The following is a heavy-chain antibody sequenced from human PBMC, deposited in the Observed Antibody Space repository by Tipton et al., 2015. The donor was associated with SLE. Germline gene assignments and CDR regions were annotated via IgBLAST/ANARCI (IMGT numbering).Heavy chain of an antibody. V-gene: IGHV3-43*01. Sequence: SGFTFDDYTMHWVRQAPGKGLEWVSLISWDGGSTYYADSVKGRFTISRDNSKNSLYLQMNSLRTEDTALYYCAKIRGKYQLLSGWFDPWGQGTLVTVSS. CDR2: ISWDGGST. J-gene: IGHJ5*02. CDR3: AKIRGKYQLLSGWFDP. CDR1: GFTFDDYT. D-gene: IGHD2-2*01.